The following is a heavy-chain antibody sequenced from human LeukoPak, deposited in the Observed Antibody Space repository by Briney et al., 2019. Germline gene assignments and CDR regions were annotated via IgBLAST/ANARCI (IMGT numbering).Heavy chain of an antibody. CDR1: GGSISSYY. CDR3: ARHTPDSSGYYYWFDP. D-gene: IGHD3-22*01. Sequence: PSETLSLTCTVSGGSISSYYWSWMRQPPGKGLEWIGYIYTSGSTNYNPSLKSRVTISVDTSKNQFSLKLSSVTAADTAVYYCARHTPDSSGYYYWFDPWGQGTLVTVSS. V-gene: IGHV4-4*09. J-gene: IGHJ5*02. CDR2: IYTSGST.